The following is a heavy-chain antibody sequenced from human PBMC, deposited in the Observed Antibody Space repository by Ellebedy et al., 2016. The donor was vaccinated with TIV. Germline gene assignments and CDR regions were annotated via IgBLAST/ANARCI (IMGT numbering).Heavy chain of an antibody. CDR2: IDYSGNT. CDR3: ARQPPLNVMVRGVIYFDS. CDR1: GGSISSYF. D-gene: IGHD3-10*01. Sequence: SETLSLTCTVSGGSISSYFWSWIRQPPGKGLEWIGYIDYSGNTNYNPSLQSRVTVSVDTSKNQFSLKLTSVTAADTAVYYCARQPPLNVMVRGVIYFDSWGQGTLVTVSS. V-gene: IGHV4-59*08. J-gene: IGHJ4*02.